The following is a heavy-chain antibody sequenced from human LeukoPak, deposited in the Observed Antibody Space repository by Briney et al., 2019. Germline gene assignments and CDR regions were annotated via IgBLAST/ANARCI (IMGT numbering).Heavy chain of an antibody. CDR1: GFTFSSYW. Sequence: GGSLRLSCAASGFTFSSYWMSWVRQAPGKGLEWVANIKQDGSEKYYVDSVKGRFTISRDNAKNSLYLQMNSLRAEDTAVYYCAKIRRDYYDSSVGAFDIWGQGTMVTVSS. CDR3: AKIRRDYYDSSVGAFDI. CDR2: IKQDGSEK. D-gene: IGHD3-22*01. V-gene: IGHV3-7*01. J-gene: IGHJ3*02.